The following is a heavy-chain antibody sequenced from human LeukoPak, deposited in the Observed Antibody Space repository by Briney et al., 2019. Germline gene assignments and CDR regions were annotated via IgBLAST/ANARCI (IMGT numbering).Heavy chain of an antibody. CDR3: ARDLGSKYYDFWSGYYIYYYGMGV. Sequence: GGSLRLSCAASGFTFSSYSMNWVRQAPGKGLEWVSYISSSSSTIYYADSVKGRFTISRDNAKNSLYLQMNSLRAEDTAVYYCARDLGSKYYDFWSGYYIYYYGMGVWGQGTTVTVSS. J-gene: IGHJ6*02. D-gene: IGHD3-3*01. CDR1: GFTFSSYS. V-gene: IGHV3-48*01. CDR2: ISSSSSTI.